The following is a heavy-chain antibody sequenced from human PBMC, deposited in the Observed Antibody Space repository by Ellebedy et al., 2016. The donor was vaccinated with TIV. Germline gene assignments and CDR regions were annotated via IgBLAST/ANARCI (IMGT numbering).Heavy chain of an antibody. J-gene: IGHJ4*02. CDR2: ISYDGADA. Sequence: GESLKISXAASGFTFSTYGMHWVHQAPGKGLEWLALISYDGADAYYADSVKGRFTISRDNSKNTLYLQINSLRTEDTATYFCARELDYWGQGTLVTVSS. CDR3: ARELDY. V-gene: IGHV3-30*03. CDR1: GFTFSTYG.